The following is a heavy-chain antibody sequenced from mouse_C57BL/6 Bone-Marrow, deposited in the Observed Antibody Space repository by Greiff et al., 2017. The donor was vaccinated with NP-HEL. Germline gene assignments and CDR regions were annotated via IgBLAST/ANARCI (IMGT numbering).Heavy chain of an antibody. CDR3: AREDYGSSYAMDY. V-gene: IGHV1-81*01. Sequence: QVQLQQSGAELARPGASVKLSCKASGYTFTSYGISWVKQRPGQGLEWIGEIYPRSGNPYYNEKFKGKATLTADKSSSTAYMELRSLTSEDSAVYLWAREDYGSSYAMDYWGQGTSVTVSS. CDR2: IYPRSGNP. J-gene: IGHJ4*01. CDR1: GYTFTSYG. D-gene: IGHD1-1*01.